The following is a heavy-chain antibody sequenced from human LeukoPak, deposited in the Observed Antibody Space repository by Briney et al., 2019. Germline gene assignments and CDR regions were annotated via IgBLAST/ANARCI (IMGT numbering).Heavy chain of an antibody. Sequence: GGSLRLSCAASGFTFSNAWMSWVRQAPGKGLEWVGRIKSKTDGGTTDYAAPVKGRFTISRDDSKNTLYLQMNSLKTEDTAVYYCALTVYGSGSYWDYRGQGTLVTVSS. V-gene: IGHV3-15*01. CDR2: IKSKTDGGTT. CDR3: ALTVYGSGSYWDY. D-gene: IGHD3-10*01. J-gene: IGHJ4*02. CDR1: GFTFSNAW.